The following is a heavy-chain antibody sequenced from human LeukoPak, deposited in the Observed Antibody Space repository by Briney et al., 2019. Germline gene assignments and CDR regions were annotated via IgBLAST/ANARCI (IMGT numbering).Heavy chain of an antibody. CDR3: ASDSGGSFDH. CDR1: GCAFSSYL. V-gene: IGHV3-33*01. CDR2: ELKGGDNK. D-gene: IGHD4-23*01. Sequence: GGSLRLSCAASGCAFSSYLRHWIRQAPGKGLESVGLELKGGDNKNYADSVKGRFPISRDNSKNTVYLQMNSLRVEDTAVYYCASDSGGSFDHWGQGTLVTVPS. J-gene: IGHJ4*02.